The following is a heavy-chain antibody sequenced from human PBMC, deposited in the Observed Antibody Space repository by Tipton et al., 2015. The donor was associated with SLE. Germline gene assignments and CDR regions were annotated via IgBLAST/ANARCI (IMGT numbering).Heavy chain of an antibody. CDR2: IYYGSA. Sequence: TLSLTCTVSGGSISSSSYYWGWLRQPPGKGLEWIGSIYYGSAYYNPPLKSRVTISVDTFKNQFPLKLSSVTASDPAVYYCAGHNPATPDAFDIWGRGRMVTVST. D-gene: IGHD2-15*01. J-gene: IGHJ3*02. CDR1: GGSISSSSYY. CDR3: AGHNPATPDAFDI. V-gene: IGHV4-39*01.